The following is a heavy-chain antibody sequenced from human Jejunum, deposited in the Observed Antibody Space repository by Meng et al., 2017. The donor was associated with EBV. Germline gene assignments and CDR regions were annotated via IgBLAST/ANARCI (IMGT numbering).Heavy chain of an antibody. CDR1: GGSVSSGSYY. CDR2: VSDYGST. CDR3: ARDFSSGYFAY. V-gene: IGHV4-61*01. D-gene: IGHD3-22*01. Sequence: QVHLQESGPGLVKPSETLSLTCAVSGGSVSSGSYYWSWIRQPPGKGLEWIGFVSDYGSTRYNSSLKSRITISADTSKNQFSLKLTSVTPADTAIYYCARDFSSGYFAYWGQGTLVTVSS. J-gene: IGHJ4*02.